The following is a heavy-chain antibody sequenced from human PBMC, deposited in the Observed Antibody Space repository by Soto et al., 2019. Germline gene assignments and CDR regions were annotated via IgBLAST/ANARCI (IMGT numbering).Heavy chain of an antibody. J-gene: IGHJ6*02. V-gene: IGHV4-61*01. CDR2: IYYSGST. D-gene: IGHD6-13*01. Sequence: SETLSLTCTVSGGSVSSGSYYWSWIRQPPGKGLEWIGYIYYSGSTNYNPSLKSRVTISVDTSKNQFSLKLSSVTAADTAVYYCARDYSSSWGSYGMDIWGQGTTVTVSS. CDR1: GGSVSSGSYY. CDR3: ARDYSSSWGSYGMDI.